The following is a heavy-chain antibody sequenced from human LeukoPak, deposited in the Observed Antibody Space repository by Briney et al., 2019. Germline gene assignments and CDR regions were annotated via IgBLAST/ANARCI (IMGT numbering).Heavy chain of an antibody. CDR2: IKQDGSG. V-gene: IGHV3-7*01. CDR3: ARGSYWGGDY. J-gene: IGHJ4*02. D-gene: IGHD7-27*01. Sequence: GGSLRLSCAASGFTFSNYWMSWVRQAPGKGLEWVANIKQDGSGNYADSVKGRFTISRDNAKNSLYLQMNSLRVDDTAVYYCARGSYWGGDYWGQGTLVTVSS. CDR1: GFTFSNYW.